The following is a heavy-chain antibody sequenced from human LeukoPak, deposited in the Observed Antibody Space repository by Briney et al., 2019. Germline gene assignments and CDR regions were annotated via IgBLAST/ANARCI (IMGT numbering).Heavy chain of an antibody. CDR3: AREATGYYDSSGYLFDY. J-gene: IGHJ4*02. CDR2: LSGSGGST. D-gene: IGHD3-22*01. Sequence: GGSLRLSCAASGFTFAGYAMSWVRQAPGKGLEWVSTLSGSGGSTYYADSVKGRFTISRDNARNSLYLQMNSLRAEDTAVYYCAREATGYYDSSGYLFDYWGQGTLVTVSS. V-gene: IGHV3-23*01. CDR1: GFTFAGYA.